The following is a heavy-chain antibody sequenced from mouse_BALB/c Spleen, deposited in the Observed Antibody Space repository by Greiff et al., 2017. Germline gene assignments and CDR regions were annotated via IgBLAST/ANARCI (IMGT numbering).Heavy chain of an antibody. CDR2: INPGSGGT. Sequence: VKVVESGAELVRPGTSVKVSCKASGYAFTNYLIEWVKQRPGQGLEWIGVINPGSGGTNYNEKFKGKATLTADKSSSTAYMQLSSLTSDDSAVYFCARETTVVEGWAWFAYWGQGTLVTVSA. CDR3: ARETTVVEGWAWFAY. D-gene: IGHD1-1*01. J-gene: IGHJ3*01. CDR1: GYAFTNYL. V-gene: IGHV1-54*01.